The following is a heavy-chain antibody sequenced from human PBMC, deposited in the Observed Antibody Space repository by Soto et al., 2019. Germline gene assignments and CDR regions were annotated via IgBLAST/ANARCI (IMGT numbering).Heavy chain of an antibody. CDR1: GGTFSSYA. D-gene: IGHD3-3*01. CDR3: AREYYDFWSGYYGRNGMDV. CDR2: VIPIFGTA. Sequence: QVQLVQSGAEVKEPGSSVKVSCKASGGTFSSYAISWVRQAPGQGLEWMGGVIPIFGTANYAHKFQGRVTITADESTSTAYMELSSLRSEDTAVYYCAREYYDFWSGYYGRNGMDVWGQGTTVTVSS. V-gene: IGHV1-69*01. J-gene: IGHJ6*02.